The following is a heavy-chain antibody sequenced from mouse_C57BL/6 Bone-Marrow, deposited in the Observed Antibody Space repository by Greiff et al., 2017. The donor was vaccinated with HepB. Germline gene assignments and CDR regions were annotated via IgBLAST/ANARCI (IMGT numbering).Heavy chain of an antibody. J-gene: IGHJ4*01. CDR1: GYAFSSSW. CDR3: ARARITTVVASYYYAMYY. D-gene: IGHD1-1*01. Sequence: VQLQQSGPELVKPGASVKISCKASGYAFSSSWMNWVKQRPGKGLEWIGRIYPGDGDTNYNGKFKGKATLTADKSSSTAYMQLSSLTSEDAAVYFCARARITTVVASYYYAMYYWGQGTSVTVSS. CDR2: IYPGDGDT. V-gene: IGHV1-82*01.